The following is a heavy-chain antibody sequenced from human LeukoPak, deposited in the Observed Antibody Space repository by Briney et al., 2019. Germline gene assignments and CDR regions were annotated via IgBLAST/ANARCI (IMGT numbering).Heavy chain of an antibody. V-gene: IGHV4-34*01. J-gene: IGHJ4*02. CDR3: ARILVAAAGLTRDPVVY. CDR2: INHSGST. Sequence: PSETLSLTCAVYGRSFSGYYWSWLRQPPGKGLEWVGGINHSGSTNYNPSLKSRVTISVDTSKNQFSLKLSSVTAADTAVYYCARILVAAAGLTRDPVVYWGQGTLVTVSS. CDR1: GRSFSGYY. D-gene: IGHD6-13*01.